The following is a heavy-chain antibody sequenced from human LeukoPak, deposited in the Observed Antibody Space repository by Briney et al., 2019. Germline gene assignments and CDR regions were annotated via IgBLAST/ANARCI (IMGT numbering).Heavy chain of an antibody. J-gene: IGHJ6*02. CDR3: ARDYYYYGMDV. CDR2: ISAYNGNT. CDR1: GYTFTSYG. V-gene: IGHV1-18*01. Sequence: GASVKVSCKASGYTFTSYGISWVRQAPGQGLEWMGWISAYNGNTNYAQKLQGRVTMTTDTSTSTAYMELRSLRPDDTAVYYCARDYYYYGMDVWGQGTTVTVSS.